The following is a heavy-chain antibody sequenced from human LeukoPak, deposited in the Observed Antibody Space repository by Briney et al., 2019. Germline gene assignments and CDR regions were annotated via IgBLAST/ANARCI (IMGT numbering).Heavy chain of an antibody. CDR2: ISYDGSNK. V-gene: IGHV3-30*18. CDR3: AKDLERRDVLLWFGDFDY. D-gene: IGHD3-10*01. CDR1: GFSFSSYG. Sequence: GGSLRLSCAASGFSFSSYGMHWVRQAPGKGLEWVAVISYDGSNKYYADSVKGRFTISRDNSKNTLYLQMNSLRAEDTAVYYCAKDLERRDVLLWFGDFDYWGQGTLVTVSS. J-gene: IGHJ4*02.